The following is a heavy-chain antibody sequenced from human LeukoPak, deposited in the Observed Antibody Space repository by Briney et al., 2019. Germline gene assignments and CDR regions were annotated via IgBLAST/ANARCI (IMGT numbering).Heavy chain of an antibody. V-gene: IGHV3-30*02. CDR3: AKGAFVRLGELSPY. CDR2: IQYNETKT. Sequence: PGGSLRLSCVASGFTFSSSGMHWVRQAPGRWPEWVAFIQYNETKTYYADSVKRRFTIYRDTSKNTLYLQMNSLRADDAAVYYCAKGAFVRLGELSPYWGQGTLVTVSS. CDR1: GFTFSSSG. D-gene: IGHD3-16*02. J-gene: IGHJ4*02.